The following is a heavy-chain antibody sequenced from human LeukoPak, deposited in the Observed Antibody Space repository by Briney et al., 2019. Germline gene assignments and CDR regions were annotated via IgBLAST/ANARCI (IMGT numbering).Heavy chain of an antibody. CDR2: ISGSGGST. CDR3: AKEGGYGELSSYFDY. CDR1: GFTLSIYG. V-gene: IGHV3-23*01. J-gene: IGHJ4*02. Sequence: GGSLRLSCAASGFTLSIYGMSWVRQAPGKGLEWVSAISGSGGSTYYADSVKGRFTISRDNSKNTLYLQMNSLRAEDTAVYYCAKEGGYGELSSYFDYWGQGTLVTVSS. D-gene: IGHD3-16*02.